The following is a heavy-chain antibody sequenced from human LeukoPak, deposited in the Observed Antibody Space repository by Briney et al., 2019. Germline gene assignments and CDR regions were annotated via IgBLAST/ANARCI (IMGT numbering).Heavy chain of an antibody. D-gene: IGHD1-26*01. CDR1: GASISSHY. J-gene: IGHJ5*02. V-gene: IGHV4-59*11. CDR3: AKIEVGRFDP. Sequence: SETLSLTCTVTGASISSHYWCWIRQTPGTGLEWIGDIYDRGSTTYNPSLKSRVSISVDTSRDQFSLNLRSVTAADTAVYYCAKIEVGRFDPWGQGTLVTVSS. CDR2: IYDRGST.